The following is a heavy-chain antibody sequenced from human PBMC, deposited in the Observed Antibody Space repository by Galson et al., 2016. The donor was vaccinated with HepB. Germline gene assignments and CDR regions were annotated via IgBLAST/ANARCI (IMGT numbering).Heavy chain of an antibody. D-gene: IGHD2-15*01. V-gene: IGHV3-23*01. Sequence: SLRLSCAASGFTFSTYSMSWVRQAPGKGPEWVSCFSGSGGSTYYADSVKGRFTISRDDSKNTLYLQMNSLRAEDTALYYCAKHRGGSCYSANDYWGQGTLVTVSS. CDR1: GFTFSTYS. J-gene: IGHJ4*02. CDR3: AKHRGGSCYSANDY. CDR2: FSGSGGST.